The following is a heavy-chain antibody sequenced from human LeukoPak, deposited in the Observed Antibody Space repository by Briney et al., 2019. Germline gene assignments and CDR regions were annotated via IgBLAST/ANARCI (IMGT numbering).Heavy chain of an antibody. CDR2: MNPNSGNT. V-gene: IGHV1-8*01. J-gene: IGHJ6*03. CDR1: VYTFTSYD. CDR3: ARAPEWGKANYYYYMDV. D-gene: IGHD1-26*01. Sequence: ASVKVSCKASVYTFTSYDINWVRQATGRGLEWMGWMNPNSGNTGYAQKFQGRVTMTRNTSISTAYMELSSLRSEDTAVYYCARAPEWGKANYYYYMDVWGKGTTVTVSS.